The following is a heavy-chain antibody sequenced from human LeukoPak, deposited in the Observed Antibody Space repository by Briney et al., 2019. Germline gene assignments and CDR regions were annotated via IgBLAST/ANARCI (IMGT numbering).Heavy chain of an antibody. Sequence: SQTLSLTCTVSGDSISSGGYYWTWIRQHPGNGLEWIGNIYNSGSTYYNPSLKSRVTISVDTSKNQFSLKLSSVTAADTAVYYCARQDYHGSGSLDYWGQGTLVTVSS. J-gene: IGHJ4*02. V-gene: IGHV4-31*03. CDR3: ARQDYHGSGSLDY. CDR1: GDSISSGGYY. CDR2: IYNSGST. D-gene: IGHD3-10*01.